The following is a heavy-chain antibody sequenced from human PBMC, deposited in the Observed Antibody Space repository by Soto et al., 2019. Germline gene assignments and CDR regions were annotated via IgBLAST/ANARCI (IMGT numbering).Heavy chain of an antibody. CDR1: GGSFSDYY. J-gene: IGHJ5*02. V-gene: IGHV4-34*01. CDR3: ARALGYYYDSSGKHRWFDP. CDR2: INRSGSA. Sequence: SETLSLTCEVYGGSFSDYYWTWIRQPPGKGLEWIGEINRSGSANYNPSLKSRVTISVDTSKKQLSLKLSSVTAADTAVYYCARALGYYYDSSGKHRWFDPWGQGTLVTVSS. D-gene: IGHD3-22*01.